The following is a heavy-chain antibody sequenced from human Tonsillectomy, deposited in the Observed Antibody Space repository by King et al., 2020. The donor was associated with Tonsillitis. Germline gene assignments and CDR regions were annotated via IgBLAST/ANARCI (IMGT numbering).Heavy chain of an antibody. CDR3: AKEGGVYVSSTSCYDLSLYY. CDR2: IYSGGSST. CDR1: GFTFSSYA. J-gene: IGHJ4*01. D-gene: IGHD2-2*01. V-gene: IGHV3-23*03. Sequence: VQLVESGGGLVQPGGSLRLSCAASGFTFSSYAMSWVRQAPGKGLEWVSVIYSGGSSTYYADSVKGRFTISRDNSKNTLYMQMNSLRAEDTAVYYCAKEGGVYVSSTSCYDLSLYYWGHGTLVTV.